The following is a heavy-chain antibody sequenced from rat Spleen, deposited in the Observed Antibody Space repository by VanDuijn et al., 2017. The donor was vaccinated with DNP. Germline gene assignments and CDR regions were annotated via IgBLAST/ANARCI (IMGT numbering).Heavy chain of an antibody. V-gene: IGHV5-29*01. D-gene: IGHD1-4*01. J-gene: IGHJ2*01. CDR2: ISYDGSST. Sequence: EVQLVESDGGLVQPGRSLKLSCAASGFTFSDYYMAWVRQAPTKGLEWVATISYDGSSTYYRDSVKGRFTISRDNAKSTLYLQMDSLRSEDTAAYYCVSRPPPTRGPFDYWGQGVTVTVSS. CDR1: GFTFSDYY. CDR3: VSRPPPTRGPFDY.